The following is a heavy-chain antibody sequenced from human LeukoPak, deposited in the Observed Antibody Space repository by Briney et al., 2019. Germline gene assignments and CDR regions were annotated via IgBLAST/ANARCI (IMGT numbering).Heavy chain of an antibody. CDR2: IYYSGST. J-gene: IGHJ3*02. D-gene: IGHD3-3*01. CDR1: GGSVSSGSYY. V-gene: IGHV4-61*01. CDR3: ARVASGYDVFDI. Sequence: PSETPSLTCTVSGGSVSSGSYYWSWIRQPPGKGLEGIGYIYYSGSTNYNPSLKSRVTISVDTSKNQFSLKLSSVTAADTAVFYCARVASGYDVFDIWGQGTMVTVSS.